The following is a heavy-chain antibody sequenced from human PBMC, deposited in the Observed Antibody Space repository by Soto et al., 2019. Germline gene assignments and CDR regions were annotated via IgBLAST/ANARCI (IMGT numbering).Heavy chain of an antibody. V-gene: IGHV3-21*01. CDR1: GFTFSSYS. J-gene: IGHJ6*02. CDR3: ARAALRLAYYYYGMDL. Sequence: EVQLVESGGGLVKPGGSLRLSCAASGFTFSSYSMNWVRQAPGKGLEWVSSISSSSSYIYYADSVKGRFTISRDNAKNSLYLQMNSLRAEDTAVYYCARAALRLAYYYYGMDLWGQGTTVTVSS. CDR2: ISSSSSYI.